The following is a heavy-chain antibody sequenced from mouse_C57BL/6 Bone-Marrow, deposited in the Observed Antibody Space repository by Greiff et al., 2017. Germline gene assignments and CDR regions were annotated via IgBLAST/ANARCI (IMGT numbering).Heavy chain of an antibody. V-gene: IGHV1-80*01. Sequence: QVQLQQSGAELVKPGASVKISCKVSGYAFSTYWMNWVKQRPGKGLEWIGQIYPGDGDTNYNGKFKGKATLTVDTSSSTAYMQLSSLTSEDSAVYYCARGPITTVVAPNFDVWGTGTTVTVSS. CDR2: IYPGDGDT. CDR1: GYAFSTYW. J-gene: IGHJ1*03. CDR3: ARGPITTVVAPNFDV. D-gene: IGHD1-1*01.